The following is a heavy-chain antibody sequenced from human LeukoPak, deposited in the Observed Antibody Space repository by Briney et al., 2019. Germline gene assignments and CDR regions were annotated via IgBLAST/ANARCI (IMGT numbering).Heavy chain of an antibody. CDR3: VSSGGPYDPLGY. CDR2: ISGSGGST. V-gene: IGHV3-23*01. D-gene: IGHD3-22*01. J-gene: IGHJ4*02. Sequence: GGSLRLSCAASGFTFSSYGMHWVRQAPGKGLEWVSAISGSGGSTYYADSVKGRFTISRDNSKNTLYLQMNSLRAEDTAVYYCVSSGGPYDPLGYWGQGTLVTVSS. CDR1: GFTFSSYG.